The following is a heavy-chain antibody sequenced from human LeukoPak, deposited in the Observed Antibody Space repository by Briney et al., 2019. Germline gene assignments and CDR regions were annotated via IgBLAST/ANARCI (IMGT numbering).Heavy chain of an antibody. D-gene: IGHD6-13*01. CDR1: GGTFSSYA. Sequence: ASVKVSCKASGGTFSSYAISWVRQAPGQGLEWMGGIIPIFGTANYAQNFQGRVTITADRSTTTAYMELSSLRSEDTAVYYCARVPQGSSWPYYFDYWGQGTLVTVSS. CDR2: IIPIFGTA. J-gene: IGHJ4*02. CDR3: ARVPQGSSWPYYFDY. V-gene: IGHV1-69*06.